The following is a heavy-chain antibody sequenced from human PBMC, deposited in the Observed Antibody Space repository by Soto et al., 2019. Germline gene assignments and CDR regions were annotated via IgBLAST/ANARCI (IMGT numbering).Heavy chain of an antibody. V-gene: IGHV1-18*01. Sequence: QVQLVQSGSEVKKPGASVKVSCKASGYTFTSYGISWVRQAPGQGLEWMGWISAYNGNTKNAQKLQGRVTMTTDTSTSTAYMDLRSLRSDDSAVYYCAKAEHLYCGGDCYPDYWGQGTLVTVSP. CDR3: AKAEHLYCGGDCYPDY. CDR1: GYTFTSYG. J-gene: IGHJ4*02. CDR2: ISAYNGNT. D-gene: IGHD2-21*02.